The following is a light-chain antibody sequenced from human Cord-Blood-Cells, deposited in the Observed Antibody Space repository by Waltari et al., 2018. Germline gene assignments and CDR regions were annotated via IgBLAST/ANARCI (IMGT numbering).Light chain of an antibody. J-gene: IGKJ2*01. CDR2: DAS. CDR1: QSISSW. CDR3: QQYNSYSGYT. V-gene: IGKV1-5*01. Sequence: DIQMTKPHSTLSASVGDRVTITCRPSQSISSWLAWYQQKPGKAPKLLSYDASSLESGVPSRFSGSWSGTEFTLTISSLQPDDFATYYCQQYNSYSGYTFGQGTKLEIK.